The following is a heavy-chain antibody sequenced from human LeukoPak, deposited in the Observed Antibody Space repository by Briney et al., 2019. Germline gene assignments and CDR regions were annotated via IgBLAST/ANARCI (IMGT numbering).Heavy chain of an antibody. CDR2: IIPIFGIA. J-gene: IGHJ2*01. CDR1: GGTFSSYA. D-gene: IGHD3-22*01. CDR3: ARGAYYYDSSGPRRSYWYFDL. Sequence: SVKVSCKASGGTFSSYAISWVRQAPGQGHEWMGRIIPIFGIANYAQKFQGRVTITADKSTSTAYMELSSLRSEDTAVYYCARGAYYYDSSGPRRSYWYFDLWGRGTLVTVSS. V-gene: IGHV1-69*04.